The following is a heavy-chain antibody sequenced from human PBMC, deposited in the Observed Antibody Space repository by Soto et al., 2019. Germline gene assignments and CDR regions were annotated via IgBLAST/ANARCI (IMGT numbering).Heavy chain of an antibody. D-gene: IGHD5-12*01. CDR1: GYTCTSYA. Sequence: QVQLVQSGAEVKNPGASVKVSCKASGYTCTSYAMHWVRQAPGQRLEWMGWINAGNGNTKYSQKFQGRVTITRDTSASTAYMELSSLRSEDTAVYYCARGERWLHLPDYWGQGTLVTVS. CDR3: ARGERWLHLPDY. J-gene: IGHJ4*02. V-gene: IGHV1-3*01. CDR2: INAGNGNT.